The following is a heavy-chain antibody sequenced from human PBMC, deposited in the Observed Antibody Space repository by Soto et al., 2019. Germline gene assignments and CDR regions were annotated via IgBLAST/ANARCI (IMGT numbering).Heavy chain of an antibody. V-gene: IGHV1-69*06. J-gene: IGHJ4*02. Sequence: QVQLVQSGAEVKKPGSSVKVSCKTSGGTFSTYSIVWVRQAPGEGLEWMGGIIPIFGTANYAQKFQDRVTITADKSTNTAFMELSSMKSEDTAMYYCASSSGKKYGVGTNYYSDYCGQGTLVTVSS. CDR2: IIPIFGTA. CDR3: ASSSGKKYGVGTNYYSDY. CDR1: GGTFSTYS. D-gene: IGHD1-26*01.